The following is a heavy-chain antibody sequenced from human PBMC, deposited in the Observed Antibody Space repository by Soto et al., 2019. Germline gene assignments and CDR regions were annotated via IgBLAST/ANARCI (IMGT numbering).Heavy chain of an antibody. Sequence: GGSLRLSCAVSGFTFSSYSLNWVRQAPGKGLEWVSSISSSSSYIYYADSVKGRFTISRDNAKNSLYLQMNSLRAEDTAVYYCARKLGATDYYFVMDVWGQGTTVTVSS. CDR1: GFTFSSYS. V-gene: IGHV3-21*06. J-gene: IGHJ6*02. CDR3: ARKLGATDYYFVMDV. D-gene: IGHD1-26*01. CDR2: ISSSSSYI.